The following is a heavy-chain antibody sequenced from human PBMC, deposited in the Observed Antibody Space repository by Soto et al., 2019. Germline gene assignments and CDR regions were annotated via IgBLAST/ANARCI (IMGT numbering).Heavy chain of an antibody. CDR2: IFWDHDI. V-gene: IGHV2-5*02. D-gene: IGHD2-8*01. Sequence: QITLKESGPMLVKPTQTLTLTCSFSGFSLRTTGVGVAWIRQPPGKALEWLTPIFWDHDIRYSPSLKTRLTITKDVSKNQGALAVTTMDPVDTATYYRAYLCRYAITFYFASWGQGAPVTVSS. CDR3: AYLCRYAITFYFAS. CDR1: GFSLRTTGVG. J-gene: IGHJ4*02.